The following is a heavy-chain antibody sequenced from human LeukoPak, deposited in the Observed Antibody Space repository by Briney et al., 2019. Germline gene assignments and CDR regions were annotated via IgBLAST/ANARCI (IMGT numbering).Heavy chain of an antibody. CDR2: IYYSGST. J-gene: IGHJ3*02. V-gene: IGHV4-59*01. Sequence: SETLSLTCTVSGGSISSYYWSWIRQPPGKGLEWIGDIYYSGSTNYNPSLKSRVTISVDTSKNQFSLKLSSVTAADTAVYYCARDRGMTTPYDAFDIWGQGTMVTVSS. CDR1: GGSISSYY. CDR3: ARDRGMTTPYDAFDI. D-gene: IGHD2-15*01.